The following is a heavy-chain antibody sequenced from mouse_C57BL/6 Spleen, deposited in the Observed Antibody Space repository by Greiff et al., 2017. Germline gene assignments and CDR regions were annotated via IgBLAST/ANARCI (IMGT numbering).Heavy chain of an antibody. Sequence: VQLQQSGPELVKPGASVKISCKASGYTFTDYYMNWVKQSHGKSLEWIGDINPNNGGTSYNQKFKGKATLTVDKSSSTAYMELRSLTSEDSAVYYCAYSNYAFDYWGQGTTLTVSS. D-gene: IGHD2-5*01. CDR2: INPNNGGT. V-gene: IGHV1-26*01. J-gene: IGHJ2*01. CDR1: GYTFTDYY. CDR3: AYSNYAFDY.